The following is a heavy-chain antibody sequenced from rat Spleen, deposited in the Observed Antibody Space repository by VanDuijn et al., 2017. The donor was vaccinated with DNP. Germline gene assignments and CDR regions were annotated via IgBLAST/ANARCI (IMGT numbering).Heavy chain of an antibody. J-gene: IGHJ1*01. D-gene: IGHD1-6*01. CDR3: SRVLYNGYQRHYWSFDF. CDR1: GFSLTSYH. Sequence: QVQLKESGPGLVQPSQTLSLTCTVSGFSLTSYHVHWVRQPPGKGLEWMGRIQSGGSTDYNSALKSRLSISRDTSKSQVFLRMNSLQTEDTAIYFCSRVLYNGYQRHYWSFDFWGPGTMVTVSS. V-gene: IGHV2-27*01. CDR2: IQSGGST.